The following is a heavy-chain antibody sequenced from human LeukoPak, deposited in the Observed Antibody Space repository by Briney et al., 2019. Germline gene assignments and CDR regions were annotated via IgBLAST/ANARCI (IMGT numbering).Heavy chain of an antibody. CDR3: AREYHDSNGYYYFDY. J-gene: IGHJ4*02. CDR2: IYHSGST. CDR1: GGSISSSSYY. D-gene: IGHD3-22*01. V-gene: IGHV4-39*07. Sequence: NPSETLSLTCTVSGGSISSSSYYWGWIRQPPGKGLEWIGEIYHSGSTNYNPSLKSRVTISVDKSKNQFSLKLSSVTAADTAVYYCAREYHDSNGYYYFDYWGQGTLVTVSS.